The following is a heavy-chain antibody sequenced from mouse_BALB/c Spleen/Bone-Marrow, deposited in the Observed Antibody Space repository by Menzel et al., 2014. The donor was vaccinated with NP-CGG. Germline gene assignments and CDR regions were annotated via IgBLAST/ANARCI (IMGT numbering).Heavy chain of an antibody. J-gene: IGHJ3*01. Sequence: VQLQQSGGGLVQPGGSLKLSCAASGFDFSRYWMTWVRQAPGKGLEWIGEINPASSTINYTPSLKDKFIISRDNAKNTLYLQMSKVRSEDTALYYCAKNYCYGYVAYWGQGTPVTVSA. CDR2: INPASSTI. D-gene: IGHD1-2*01. CDR1: GFDFSRYW. CDR3: AKNYCYGYVAY. V-gene: IGHV4-1*02.